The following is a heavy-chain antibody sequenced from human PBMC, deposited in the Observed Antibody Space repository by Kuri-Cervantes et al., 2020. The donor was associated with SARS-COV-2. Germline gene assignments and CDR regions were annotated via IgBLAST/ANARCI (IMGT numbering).Heavy chain of an antibody. J-gene: IGHJ1*01. D-gene: IGHD3-3*01. V-gene: IGHV4-59*08. CDR2: IHYSGST. CDR1: GGSISIHY. Sequence: SETLSPTCTVSGGSISIHYWSWSRQPPGKGLEWIGYIHYSGSTNYNPSLKSRVTISVDTSKNQFSLKLSSVTAADTAVYYCARGLFGPTTAEYFQHWGQGTLVTVSS. CDR3: ARGLFGPTTAEYFQH.